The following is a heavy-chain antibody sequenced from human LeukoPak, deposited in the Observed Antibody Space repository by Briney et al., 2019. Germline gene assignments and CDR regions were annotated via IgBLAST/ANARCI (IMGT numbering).Heavy chain of an antibody. V-gene: IGHV4-4*07. CDR1: GGSISSYY. J-gene: IGHJ2*01. D-gene: IGHD3-10*01. CDR3: ARLLLWFGESWYFDL. CDR2: IYTSGST. Sequence: SETLSLTCTVYGGSISSYYWSWIRQPAGKGLEWIGRIYTSGSTNYNPSLKSRVTMSVDTSKNQFSLKLSSVTAADTAVYYCARLLLWFGESWYFDLWGRGTLVTVSS.